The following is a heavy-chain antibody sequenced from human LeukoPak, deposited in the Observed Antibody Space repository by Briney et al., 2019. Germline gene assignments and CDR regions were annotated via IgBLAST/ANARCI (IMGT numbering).Heavy chain of an antibody. CDR1: GFTFSSYA. Sequence: GGSLRLSCAASGFTFSSYAMSWVRQAPGKGLEWVSAISGSGGSTYYADSVKGRFTISRDNSKNTLYLQMNSLRAVDTAVYYCAKDAYPGSSGWYADYWGQGTLVTVSS. CDR2: ISGSGGST. J-gene: IGHJ4*02. CDR3: AKDAYPGSSGWYADY. D-gene: IGHD6-19*01. V-gene: IGHV3-23*01.